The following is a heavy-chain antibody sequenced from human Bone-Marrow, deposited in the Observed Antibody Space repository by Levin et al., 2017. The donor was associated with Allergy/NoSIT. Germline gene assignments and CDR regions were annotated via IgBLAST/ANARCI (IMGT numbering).Heavy chain of an antibody. D-gene: IGHD3-16*01. Sequence: GGSLRLSCAASGFSFGSFVMTWVRQAPGKGLEWVSSVSGSGVGEYYADSVKGRFTISRDNSNNTLYLQLNSLRPEDTAIYYCAKDGRLSYGYTFDSWGQGILVSVSS. CDR3: AKDGRLSYGYTFDS. CDR2: VSGSGVGE. CDR1: GFSFGSFV. J-gene: IGHJ4*02. V-gene: IGHV3-23*01.